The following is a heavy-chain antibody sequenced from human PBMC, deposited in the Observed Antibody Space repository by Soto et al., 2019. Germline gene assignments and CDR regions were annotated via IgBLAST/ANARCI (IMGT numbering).Heavy chain of an antibody. CDR3: AKDLVAGWFDP. D-gene: IGHD5-12*01. Sequence: GGSLRLSFEPSGLTFSSYAISWVRQAPGKGLEWVSAISGSGGSTYYADSVKGRFTISRDNSKNTLYLQMNSLRAEDTAVYYCAKDLVAGWFDPWGQGTLVTVS. J-gene: IGHJ5*02. CDR2: ISGSGGST. V-gene: IGHV3-23*01. CDR1: GLTFSSYA.